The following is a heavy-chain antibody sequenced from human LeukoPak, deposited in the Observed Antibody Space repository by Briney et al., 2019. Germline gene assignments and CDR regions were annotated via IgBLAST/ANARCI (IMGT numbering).Heavy chain of an antibody. CDR2: INPNSGGT. Sequence: GASVKVSCKASGYTFTGYYMHWVRQAPGQGLEWMGWINPNSGGTNYAQKFQGRVTMTRDMFISTAYMELSRLRSDDTAVYYCARDPPGYCTNGVCYGMDVWGKGTTVTVSS. D-gene: IGHD2-8*01. CDR1: GYTFTGYY. V-gene: IGHV1-2*02. J-gene: IGHJ6*04. CDR3: ARDPPGYCTNGVCYGMDV.